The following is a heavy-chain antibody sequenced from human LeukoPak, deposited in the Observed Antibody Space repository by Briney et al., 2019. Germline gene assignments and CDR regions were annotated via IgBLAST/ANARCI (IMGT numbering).Heavy chain of an antibody. D-gene: IGHD5-12*01. CDR1: GFTFSHYW. CDR3: VSQQVAPP. J-gene: IGHJ5*02. CDR2: IKEDGSIE. V-gene: IGHV3-7*01. Sequence: GGSLRLSCVASGFTFSHYWMSWVRQAPGKGLEWVANIKEDGSIEDYVDSVKGRFAVSRDNAKNSLYLEMNSLRVEDTAVYYCVSQQVAPPWGQGTLVIVSS.